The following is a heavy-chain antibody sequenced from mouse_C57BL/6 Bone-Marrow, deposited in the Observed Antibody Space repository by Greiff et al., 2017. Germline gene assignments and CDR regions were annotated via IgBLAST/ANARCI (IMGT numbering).Heavy chain of an antibody. D-gene: IGHD2-3*01. J-gene: IGHJ3*01. Sequence: QVQLQQSGAELVKPGASVKISCTASGYAFSSYWMNWVKQRPGKGLEWIGQIYPGDGDTNYNGKFKGKATLTADKSSSTAYMQLSSLTSEDSAVYLCARGGGYYAWFAYWGQGTLVTVSA. CDR3: ARGGGYYAWFAY. V-gene: IGHV1-80*01. CDR2: IYPGDGDT. CDR1: GYAFSSYW.